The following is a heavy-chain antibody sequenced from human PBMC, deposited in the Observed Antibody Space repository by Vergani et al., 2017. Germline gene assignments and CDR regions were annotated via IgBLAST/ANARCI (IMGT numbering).Heavy chain of an antibody. J-gene: IGHJ4*02. Sequence: QVQLVHSGPEVKKPGSSVKISCEASVDTFSSYTISGVRQSPGQGLEWMGGLSPVSGTPTHARKFRGRVTLTADESTNTAYMELSSLRSDDTGMYYCAREQWLPIDYFDYWGQGTLVTVSS. CDR3: AREQWLPIDYFDY. D-gene: IGHD6-19*01. CDR1: VDTFSSYT. CDR2: LSPVSGTP. V-gene: IGHV1-69*12.